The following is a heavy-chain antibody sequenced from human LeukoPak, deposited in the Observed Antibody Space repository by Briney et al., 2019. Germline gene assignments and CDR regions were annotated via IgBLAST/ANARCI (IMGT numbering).Heavy chain of an antibody. CDR1: GGSFSGYY. CDR2: INHSGST. V-gene: IGHV4-34*01. D-gene: IGHD2-15*01. Sequence: PSETLSLTCAVYGGSFSGYYWSWIRQPPGKGLEWIGEINHSGSTNYNPSLNSRVTISVDTSKNQFSLNLSSVTAADTALYYCTRNGAATPFDYWGQGTLVTVSS. J-gene: IGHJ4*02. CDR3: TRNGAATPFDY.